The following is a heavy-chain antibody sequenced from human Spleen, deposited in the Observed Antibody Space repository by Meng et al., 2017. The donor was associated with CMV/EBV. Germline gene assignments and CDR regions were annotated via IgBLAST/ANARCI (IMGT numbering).Heavy chain of an antibody. J-gene: IGHJ4*02. CDR3: AHVRAYPYCFDY. Sequence: QFTLKESGPTLGKPPQTPPLTCTFSGFSLSTSGVGVGWIRQPPGKALEWLALIYWDDDKRYSPSLKSRLTITKDTSKNQVVLTMSNMDPVDTATYYCAHVRAYPYCFDYWGQGTLVTVSS. CDR1: GFSLSTSGVG. CDR2: IYWDDDK. V-gene: IGHV2-5*02.